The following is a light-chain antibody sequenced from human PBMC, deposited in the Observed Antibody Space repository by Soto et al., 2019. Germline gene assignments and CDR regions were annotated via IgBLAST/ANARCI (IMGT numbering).Light chain of an antibody. J-gene: IGKJ5*01. V-gene: IGKV3-15*01. CDR3: QQYNNWPIT. CDR1: QSVDSL. CDR2: RAS. Sequence: EIVMTQSPATLSVSPGETATLSCKTSQSVDSLLAWYQQKPGQAPRLLIYRASTRTTSIPARFSGSGSGTEFTLTINSLQSEDFAVYYCQQYNNWPITFGQGTRLEIK.